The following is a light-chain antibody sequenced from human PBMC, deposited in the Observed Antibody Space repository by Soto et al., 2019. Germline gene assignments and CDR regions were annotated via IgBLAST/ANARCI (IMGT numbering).Light chain of an antibody. CDR3: HSYDVSLSGPV. CDR1: SSNIGAGYD. V-gene: IGLV1-40*01. CDR2: DNN. Sequence: VLTQPPSLSGAPGQRVTISCTGSSSNIGAGYDVHWYQQLPGTAPRVLIYDNNSRPSGVPDRFSGSKSGTSASLAITGLQAEDEADYYCHSYDVSLSGPVFGGGTKVTVL. J-gene: IGLJ2*01.